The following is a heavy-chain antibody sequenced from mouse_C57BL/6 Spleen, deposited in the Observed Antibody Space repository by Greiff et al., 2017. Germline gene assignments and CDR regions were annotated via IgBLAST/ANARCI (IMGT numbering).Heavy chain of an antibody. CDR2: IYPGSGNT. CDR1: GYTFTDYY. V-gene: IGHV1-76*01. D-gene: IGHD2-5*01. Sequence: VQLQQSGAELVRPGASVKLSCKASGYTFTDYYINWVKQRPGQGLEWIARIYPGSGNTYYNEKFKGKATLTAEKSSSTAYMQLSSLTSEDSAVYFCARKSNYDAMDDWGQGTSVTVSS. CDR3: ARKSNYDAMDD. J-gene: IGHJ4*01.